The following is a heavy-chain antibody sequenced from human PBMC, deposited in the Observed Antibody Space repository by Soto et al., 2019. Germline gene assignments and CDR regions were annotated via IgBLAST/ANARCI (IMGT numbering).Heavy chain of an antibody. CDR1: GFTLSSYW. V-gene: IGHV3-74*01. J-gene: IGHJ4*02. CDR2: INGNGSST. Sequence: EVQLVESGGGLVQPGGSLRLSCAASGFTLSSYWMHWVRHAPGKGLVWVSRINGNGSSTSYADSVKGRFTISRDNAKNTLYLQMNSLRAEDTAVYYCVRRSLVVAAATREDYWGQGTLVTVSS. CDR3: VRRSLVVAAATREDY. D-gene: IGHD2-15*01.